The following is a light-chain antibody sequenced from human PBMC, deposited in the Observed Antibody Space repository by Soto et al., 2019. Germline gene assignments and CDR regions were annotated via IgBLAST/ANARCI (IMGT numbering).Light chain of an antibody. CDR1: QSVSSSY. CDR3: QQYGSSGLT. V-gene: IGKV3-20*01. J-gene: IGKJ4*01. CDR2: GAS. Sequence: EIVLTQSPGTLPLSPGERVTLSCRASQSVSSSYLAWYQQKPGQAPRLLICGASARATGIPDRFSGSGSGTDFSLTISRLEPEAFAVYYCQQYGSSGLTFGGGTKVEIK.